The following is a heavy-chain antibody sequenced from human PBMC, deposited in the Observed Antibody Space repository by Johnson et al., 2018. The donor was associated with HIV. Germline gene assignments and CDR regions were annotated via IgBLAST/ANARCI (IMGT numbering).Heavy chain of an antibody. V-gene: IGHV3-30*18. D-gene: IGHD2-2*01. CDR3: AKDGAMAFDI. CDR2: ISYDGSNK. J-gene: IGHJ3*02. CDR1: GFTFSSYG. Sequence: QMQLVESGGGVVQPGRSLRLSCAASGFTFSSYGMHWVRQAPGKGLEWVAVISYDGSNKYYVDSVKGRFTISRDKSKNTLYLQMNSLRAEDTAVYYCAKDGAMAFDIWGQGTLVSVSS.